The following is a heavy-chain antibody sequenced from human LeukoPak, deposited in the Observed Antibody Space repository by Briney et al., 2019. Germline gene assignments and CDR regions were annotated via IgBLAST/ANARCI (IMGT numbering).Heavy chain of an antibody. CDR2: IIPIFGTA. V-gene: IGHV1-69*06. D-gene: IGHD1-26*01. Sequence: VASVKVSCKASGGTFSSYAISWVRQAPGQGLEWMGGIIPIFGTANYAQKFQGRVTITADKSTSTAYMELRSLRSDDTAVYYCARDPGATGFSVDYWGQGTLVTVSS. CDR1: GGTFSSYA. CDR3: ARDPGATGFSVDY. J-gene: IGHJ4*02.